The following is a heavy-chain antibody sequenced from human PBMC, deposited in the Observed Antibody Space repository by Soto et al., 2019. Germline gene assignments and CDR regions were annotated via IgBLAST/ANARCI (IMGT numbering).Heavy chain of an antibody. D-gene: IGHD3-22*01. CDR3: ASGAAFYYDTSRY. J-gene: IGHJ4*02. CDR1: GFTFSSYG. V-gene: IGHV3-30*03. CDR2: ISYDGSNK. Sequence: PGGALRLSCAASGFTFSSYGMRRVRQAPGKGLEWVAVISYDGSNKLYADSVRGRFAISRDNSKNTLYLQMDSLRPEDTAVYYCASGAAFYYDTSRYWGQGTLVTVSS.